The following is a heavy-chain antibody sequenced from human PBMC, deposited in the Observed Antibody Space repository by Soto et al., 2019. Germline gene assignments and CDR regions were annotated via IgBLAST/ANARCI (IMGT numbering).Heavy chain of an antibody. Sequence: QVQLVQSGAEVKKPGASVKVSCKASGYTFTSYDISWVRQAPGQGREWMGWRSTPNGNTNYEQKLQGRVTMTTDTSTSTANMELRSLRPDDTAVYFCARDRNWVDPWGQGTLVTVS. CDR2: RSTPNGNT. J-gene: IGHJ5*02. CDR3: ARDRNWVDP. CDR1: GYTFTSYD. V-gene: IGHV1-18*01.